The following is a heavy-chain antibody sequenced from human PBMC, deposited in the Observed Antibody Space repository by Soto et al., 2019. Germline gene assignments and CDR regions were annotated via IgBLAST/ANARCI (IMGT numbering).Heavy chain of an antibody. CDR1: GGTFSSYA. D-gene: IGHD6-19*01. Sequence: SVXVSCKASGGTFSSYAISWVRQAPGQGLEWMGGIIPIFGTANYAQKFQGRVTITADESTSTAYMELSSLRSEDTAVYYCARDLLPAVAGIYYYYYGMDVWGQGTTVTVSS. J-gene: IGHJ6*02. V-gene: IGHV1-69*13. CDR2: IIPIFGTA. CDR3: ARDLLPAVAGIYYYYYGMDV.